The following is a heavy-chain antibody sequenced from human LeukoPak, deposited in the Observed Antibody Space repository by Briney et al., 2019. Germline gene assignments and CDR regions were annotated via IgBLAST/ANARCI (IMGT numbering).Heavy chain of an antibody. CDR3: AKYSRIAVAGTVDY. Sequence: GGSLRLSCAASGFTFSSFAMSWVRQAPGKGLEWVSAISGSDGSTYYADSVKGRFTISRDNSKNTVYLQMNSLRAEDTAIYYCAKYSRIAVAGTVDYWGQGTPVTVSS. CDR2: ISGSDGST. D-gene: IGHD6-19*01. J-gene: IGHJ4*02. V-gene: IGHV3-23*01. CDR1: GFTFSSFA.